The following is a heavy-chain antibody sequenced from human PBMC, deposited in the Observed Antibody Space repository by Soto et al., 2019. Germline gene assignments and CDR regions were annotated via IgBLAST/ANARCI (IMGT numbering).Heavy chain of an antibody. V-gene: IGHV1-18*01. D-gene: IGHD4-17*01. CDR2: ISAYTGNT. CDR1: GYIFNSSG. CDR3: ARRWTTGEIDY. J-gene: IGHJ4*02. Sequence: QVQLVQSGGEVKKPGASVKVSCKASGYIFNSSGISWVRQAPGQGLEWMGWISAYTGNTKYAQNFQGRVTMTTDTSTSTAYMELRSLRSDDTAVYYCARRWTTGEIDYWGQGTLFTVSS.